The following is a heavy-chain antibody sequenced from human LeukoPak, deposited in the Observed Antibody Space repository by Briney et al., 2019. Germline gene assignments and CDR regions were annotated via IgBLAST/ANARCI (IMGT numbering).Heavy chain of an antibody. J-gene: IGHJ4*02. V-gene: IGHV3-7*01. CDR2: IKPDGSEK. D-gene: IGHD6-13*01. Sequence: PGGSLRLSCAASGFTFSAYWMSWVRQAPGKGLEWVANIKPDGSEKYYEDSVKGRFTISRDNAKNSLYLQMNTLRAEDTAVYYCARLRYSSTRASHYFDHWGQGTLVTVSS. CDR1: GFTFSAYW. CDR3: ARLRYSSTRASHYFDH.